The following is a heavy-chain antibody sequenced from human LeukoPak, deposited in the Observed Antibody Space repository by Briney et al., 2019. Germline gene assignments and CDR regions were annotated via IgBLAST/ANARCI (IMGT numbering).Heavy chain of an antibody. D-gene: IGHD6-13*01. Sequence: GRSLRLSCAASGFTFSSYAMSWVRQAPGKGLEWVSAISGSGGSTYYADSVKGRFTISRDNSKNTLYLQMNSLRAEDTAVYYCAKDRRYSSSWYVRNYYYGMDVWGQGTTVTVSS. V-gene: IGHV3-23*01. CDR1: GFTFSSYA. J-gene: IGHJ6*02. CDR2: ISGSGGST. CDR3: AKDRRYSSSWYVRNYYYGMDV.